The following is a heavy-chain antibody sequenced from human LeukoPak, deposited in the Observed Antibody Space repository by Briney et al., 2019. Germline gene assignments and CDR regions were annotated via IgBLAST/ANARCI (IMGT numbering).Heavy chain of an antibody. CDR3: AKGPDYMDV. J-gene: IGHJ6*03. Sequence: GGSLRLSCAASGFAFSSYWMHWVRQAPGKGLEWVAVIWYGGSNKYYADSVKGRFTISRDNSKNTLYLQMNSLRAEDTAVYYCAKGPDYMDVWGKGTTVTVSS. V-gene: IGHV3-30*02. CDR2: IWYGGSNK. CDR1: GFAFSSYW.